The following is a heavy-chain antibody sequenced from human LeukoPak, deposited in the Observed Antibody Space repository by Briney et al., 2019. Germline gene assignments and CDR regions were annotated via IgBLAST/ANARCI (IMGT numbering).Heavy chain of an antibody. CDR3: ARTGRSGSGSYHAGFDY. Sequence: GGSPRLSCAASGFTFSSYWMSWVRQAPGKGLEWVANIKQDGSEKYYVDSVKGRFTISRDNAKNSLYLQMNSLRAEDTAVYYCARTGRSGSGSYHAGFDYWGQGTLVTVSS. CDR1: GFTFSSYW. J-gene: IGHJ4*02. CDR2: IKQDGSEK. V-gene: IGHV3-7*01. D-gene: IGHD1-26*01.